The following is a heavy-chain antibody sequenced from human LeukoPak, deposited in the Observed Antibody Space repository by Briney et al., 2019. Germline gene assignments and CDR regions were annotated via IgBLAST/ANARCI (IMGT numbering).Heavy chain of an antibody. CDR3: ARDLWGAYRVDYFDY. D-gene: IGHD3-16*02. J-gene: IGHJ4*02. V-gene: IGHV3-7*01. Sequence: PGGSLRLSCAASGFTFCNSWMCWVRRAPGKGLEWVANIKQDGSETYYVDSVRGRFTISRDNAKTSLYLQMNSLRAEDTAVYYCARDLWGAYRVDYFDYWGQGTLVTVSS. CDR1: GFTFCNSW. CDR2: IKQDGSET.